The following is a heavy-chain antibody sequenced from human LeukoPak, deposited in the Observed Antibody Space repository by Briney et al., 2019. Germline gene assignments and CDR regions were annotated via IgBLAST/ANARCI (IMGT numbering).Heavy chain of an antibody. D-gene: IGHD6-13*01. Sequence: SGGSLRLSCAASGFTFNSYWMNWVRQAPGKGLEWVASINQDGSEKYYVDSVKGRLTISRDNAKNSLYLQLNSLRAEDTAVYYCARDGTAAGLYFDYWGQGTLVTVSS. CDR1: GFTFNSYW. CDR3: ARDGTAAGLYFDY. V-gene: IGHV3-7*01. CDR2: INQDGSEK. J-gene: IGHJ4*02.